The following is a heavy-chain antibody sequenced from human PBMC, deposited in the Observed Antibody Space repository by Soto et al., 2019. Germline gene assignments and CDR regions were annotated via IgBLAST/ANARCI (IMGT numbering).Heavy chain of an antibody. D-gene: IGHD2-21*01. V-gene: IGHV3-53*01. CDR1: GFTVSNNY. J-gene: IGHJ3*01. CDR2: ISSGDRT. Sequence: PGGSLRLSCAASGFTVSNNYMGWVRQAPGQGLEWVSVISSGDRTYLADSVRGRFTISRDNSKNTLHLQMGSLRAEDAAVYYCARDIGDKYGAFDLWGQGTMVTVSS. CDR3: ARDIGDKYGAFDL.